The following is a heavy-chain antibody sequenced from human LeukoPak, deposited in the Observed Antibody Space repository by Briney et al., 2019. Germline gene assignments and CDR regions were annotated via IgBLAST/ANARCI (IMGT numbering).Heavy chain of an antibody. Sequence: GGSLRLSCAASGFTFSSYSMNWVRQAPGKGLEGVSSISSSSSYIYYADSVKGRFTISRDNAENSLYLQMNSLRAEDTAVYYCASPLGYSSGWVNWGQGTLVTVSS. D-gene: IGHD6-19*01. CDR3: ASPLGYSSGWVN. CDR2: ISSSSSYI. J-gene: IGHJ4*02. V-gene: IGHV3-21*01. CDR1: GFTFSSYS.